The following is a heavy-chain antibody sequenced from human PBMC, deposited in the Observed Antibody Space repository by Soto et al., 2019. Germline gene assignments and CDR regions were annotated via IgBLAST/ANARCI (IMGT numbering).Heavy chain of an antibody. D-gene: IGHD3-10*01. CDR3: ARGLTRGYYYGMDV. Sequence: PGGSLRLSCAASGFTFSSYAMHWVRQAPGKGLEWVAVISYDGSNKYYADSVKGRFTISRDNSKNTLYLQMNSLRAEDTAVYYCARGLTRGYYYGMDVWGQGTTVTVSS. CDR1: GFTFSSYA. CDR2: ISYDGSNK. V-gene: IGHV3-30-3*01. J-gene: IGHJ6*02.